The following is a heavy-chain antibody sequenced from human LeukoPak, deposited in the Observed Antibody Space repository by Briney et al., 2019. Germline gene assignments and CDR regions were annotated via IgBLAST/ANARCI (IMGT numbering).Heavy chain of an antibody. CDR1: GGSVSSGSYY. CDR3: ARSPVLSPYYYGSGSYYGALDY. Sequence: SETLSLTCTVSGGSVSSGSYYWSWIRQPPGKGLEWIGYIYYSGSTNYNPSRKSRLTISVDTSKNQFSLKLSSVTAADTAVYYCARSPVLSPYYYGSGSYYGALDYWGQGTLVTVSS. J-gene: IGHJ4*02. D-gene: IGHD3-10*01. V-gene: IGHV4-61*01. CDR2: IYYSGST.